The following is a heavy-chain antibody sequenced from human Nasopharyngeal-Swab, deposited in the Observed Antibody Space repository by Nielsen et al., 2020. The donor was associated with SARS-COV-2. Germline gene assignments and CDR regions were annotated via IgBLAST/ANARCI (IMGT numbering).Heavy chain of an antibody. Sequence: SVKASCKASGGTFSSYAISWLRQAPGQGLEWMGGIIPIFGTANYAQKFQGRVTITADEFTSTAYLELSSLRSEATAVYYCARGGGEELWSKNYYYYGMDVWGQGTTVTVSS. D-gene: IGHD5-18*01. CDR3: ARGGGEELWSKNYYYYGMDV. J-gene: IGHJ6*02. CDR2: IIPIFGTA. CDR1: GGTFSSYA. V-gene: IGHV1-69*13.